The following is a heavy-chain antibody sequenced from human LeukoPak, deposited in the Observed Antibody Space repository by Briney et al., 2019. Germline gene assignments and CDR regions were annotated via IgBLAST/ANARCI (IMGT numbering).Heavy chain of an antibody. J-gene: IGHJ4*02. Sequence: GRSLRLSCAASGFTFSSYAMHWVRQAPGKGLEYVSAISSNGGSTYYANSVKGRFSISRDNSKTTLYLQLGSLRAEDMAVYYCARSVVAAANIDYWGQGTLVTVSS. CDR2: ISSNGGST. CDR3: ARSVVAAANIDY. D-gene: IGHD2-15*01. V-gene: IGHV3-64*01. CDR1: GFTFSSYA.